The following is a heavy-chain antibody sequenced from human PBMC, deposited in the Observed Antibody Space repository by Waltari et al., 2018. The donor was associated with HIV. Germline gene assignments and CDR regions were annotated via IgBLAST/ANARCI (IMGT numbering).Heavy chain of an antibody. CDR3: TRAQSHVHGLDV. V-gene: IGHV1-2*02. J-gene: IGHJ6*02. CDR1: GYTFTAYY. Sequence: QVQLVQSGAELKKSGSSVKVSCTPSGYTFTAYYIHWVRQAPGQWLEWMGWININSGGTNFSQKFRGRVTLTRDTSSSTAYMQLSSLGSDDTAIYYCTRAQSHVHGLDVWGQGTTVTVSS. CDR2: ININSGGT.